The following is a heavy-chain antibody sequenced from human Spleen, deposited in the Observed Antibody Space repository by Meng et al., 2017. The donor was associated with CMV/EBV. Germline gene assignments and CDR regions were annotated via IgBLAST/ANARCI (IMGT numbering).Heavy chain of an antibody. CDR3: ASLFTVFSLTYYYGMDV. CDR1: GFTFDDYG. J-gene: IGHJ6*02. V-gene: IGHV3-20*04. Sequence: GESLKISCAASGFTFDDYGMSWVRQVPGKGLEWVSGIIWNGGSTSYADPVKGRFTISRDNAKNSLYLQMNSLRAEDTAVYYCASLFTVFSLTYYYGMDVWGQGTTVTVSS. CDR2: IIWNGGST. D-gene: IGHD4-11*01.